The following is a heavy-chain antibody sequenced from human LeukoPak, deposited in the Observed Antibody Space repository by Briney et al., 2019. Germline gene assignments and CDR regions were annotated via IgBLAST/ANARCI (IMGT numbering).Heavy chain of an antibody. CDR2: IYHSGST. Sequence: SETLSLTCAVSGGSISSSNWWSWVRQPPGKGLEWIGEIYHSGSTNYNPSLKSRVTISVVKSKNQFSLKLSSVTAADTAVYYCARLGETYYYDSSGYSFDYWGQGTLVTVSS. V-gene: IGHV4-4*02. CDR3: ARLGETYYYDSSGYSFDY. D-gene: IGHD3-22*01. CDR1: GGSISSSNW. J-gene: IGHJ4*02.